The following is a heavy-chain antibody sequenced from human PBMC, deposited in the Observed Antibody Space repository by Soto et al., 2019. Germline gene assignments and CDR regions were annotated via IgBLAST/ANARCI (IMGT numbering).Heavy chain of an antibody. V-gene: IGHV3-30-3*01. J-gene: IGHJ4*02. CDR3: ARDPKTSGGQHWAFNYFDS. Sequence: WVLQAPGKGPEWVALISYDGTNKFYADSVKGRFTISRDNSKSTLYLQVDSLRPEDAAVYYCARDPKTSGGQHWAFNYFDSWGQGTLVTVSS. CDR2: ISYDGTNK. D-gene: IGHD7-27*01.